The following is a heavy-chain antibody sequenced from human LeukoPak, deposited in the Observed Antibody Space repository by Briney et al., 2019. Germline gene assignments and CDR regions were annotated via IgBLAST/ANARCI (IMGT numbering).Heavy chain of an antibody. D-gene: IGHD3-10*01. CDR1: GFTFSSYW. Sequence: GGSLRLSCTASGFTFSSYWMSWVRQAPGKGLEWVANIKQDGSEKYYVDSVKGRFTISRDNAKNSLYLQMNSLRAEDTAVYYCATYIVRGVIMDYWAQGTLVTVSS. CDR2: IKQDGSEK. CDR3: ATYIVRGVIMDY. V-gene: IGHV3-7*01. J-gene: IGHJ4*02.